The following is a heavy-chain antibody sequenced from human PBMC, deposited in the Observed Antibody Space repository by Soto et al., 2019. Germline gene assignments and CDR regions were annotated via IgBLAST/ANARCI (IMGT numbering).Heavy chain of an antibody. CDR2: IIPILGIA. V-gene: IGHV1-69*02. D-gene: IGHD3-22*01. Sequence: QVQLVQSGAEVKKPGSSVKVSCKASGGTFSSYTISWVRQAPGQGLEWMGRIIPILGIANYAQNSQGRVTITEDKSTSTAYMWLSSLKSEDTAVYYCARAVTMRAIGYAFDIWGQVTRVTVSS. CDR3: ARAVTMRAIGYAFDI. CDR1: GGTFSSYT. J-gene: IGHJ3*02.